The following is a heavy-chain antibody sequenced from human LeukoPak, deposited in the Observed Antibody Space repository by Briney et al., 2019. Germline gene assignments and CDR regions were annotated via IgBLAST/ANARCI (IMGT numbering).Heavy chain of an antibody. V-gene: IGHV1-24*01. J-gene: IGHJ3*02. D-gene: IGHD6-6*01. CDR2: FDPEDGET. CDR1: GYTLTELS. Sequence: ASVKVSCKVSGYTLTELSMHWMRQAPGKGLEWMGGFDPEDGETIYAQKFQGRVTITADKSTSTAYMELSSLRSEDAAVYYCARLPEAARAFDIWGQGTMVTVSS. CDR3: ARLPEAARAFDI.